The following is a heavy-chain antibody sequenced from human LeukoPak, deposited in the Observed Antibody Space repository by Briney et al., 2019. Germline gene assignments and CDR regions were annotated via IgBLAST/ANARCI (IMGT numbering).Heavy chain of an antibody. Sequence: GGSLRLSCAASGFTFSSYWMSWVRQAPGKGLEWVANIKQDGSEEVYVDSLKGRFTISRDNAKNSLYLQMNSLRAEDTAVYYCARSPSSFDPWGQGALVTVSS. CDR3: ARSPSSFDP. V-gene: IGHV3-7*02. CDR2: IKQDGSEE. D-gene: IGHD3-16*02. CDR1: GFTFSSYW. J-gene: IGHJ5*02.